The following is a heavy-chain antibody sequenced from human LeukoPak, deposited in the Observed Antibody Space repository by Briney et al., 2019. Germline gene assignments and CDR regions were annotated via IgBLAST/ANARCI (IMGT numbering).Heavy chain of an antibody. CDR1: GGSFSGYY. V-gene: IGHV4-34*01. Sequence: PSETLSLTCAVYGGSFSGYYWSWIRQPPGKGLEWIGEINHSGSTNYNPSLKSRVTISVDTSKNQFSLKLSSVTAADTAVYFCARRAYSAAYRKHFDYWGQGTLVTVSS. CDR3: ARRAYSAAYRKHFDY. CDR2: INHSGST. D-gene: IGHD1-14*01. J-gene: IGHJ4*02.